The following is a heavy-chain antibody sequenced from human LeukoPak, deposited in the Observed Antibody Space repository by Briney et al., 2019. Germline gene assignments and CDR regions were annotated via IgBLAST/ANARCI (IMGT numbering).Heavy chain of an antibody. CDR1: GFTFSIYG. V-gene: IGHV3-30*02. J-gene: IGHJ4*02. D-gene: IGHD3-3*01. CDR2: IRYDGSNK. Sequence: GGSLRLSCAASGFTFSIYGMHWVRQAPGKGLEWVAFIRYDGSNKYYADSVKGRFTISRDNSKNTLYLQMNSLRAEDTAVYYCAKAPGRGYYMYYFDYWGQGTLVTVSS. CDR3: AKAPGRGYYMYYFDY.